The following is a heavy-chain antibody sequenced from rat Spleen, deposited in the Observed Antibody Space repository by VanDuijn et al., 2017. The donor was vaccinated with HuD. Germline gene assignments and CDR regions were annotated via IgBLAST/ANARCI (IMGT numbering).Heavy chain of an antibody. Sequence: QVQLKESGPGLVQPSQTLSLTCTVSGFSVSSHGVIWVRQPPGKGLEWMGVIWGNGNTYYNSGLKSRLGISRDTSKSQVFLKMNSLQTDDTGTYYCTRDTYDFDYWGPGTMVTVSS. CDR2: IWGNGNT. V-gene: IGHV2-13*01. CDR3: TRDTYDFDY. CDR1: GFSVSSHG. J-gene: IGHJ1*01. D-gene: IGHD2-1*01.